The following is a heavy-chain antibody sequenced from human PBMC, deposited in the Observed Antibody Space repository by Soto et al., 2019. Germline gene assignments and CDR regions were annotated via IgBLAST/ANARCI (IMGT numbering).Heavy chain of an antibody. J-gene: IGHJ6*02. CDR2: IYYSGST. D-gene: IGHD4-4*01. CDR1: GGSVSSGSYY. Sequence: SETLSLTCTVSGGSVSSGSYYWSWIRQPPGKGLEWIGYIYYSGSTNYNPSLKSRVTISVDTSKNQFSLKLSSVTAADTAVYYCASFLTTVTTNYYYYYGMDVWGQGTTVTVSS. CDR3: ASFLTTVTTNYYYYYGMDV. V-gene: IGHV4-61*01.